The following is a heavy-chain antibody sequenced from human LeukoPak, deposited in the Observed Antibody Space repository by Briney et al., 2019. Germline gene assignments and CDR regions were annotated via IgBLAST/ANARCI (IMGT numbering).Heavy chain of an antibody. CDR1: RFTFSSYA. CDR3: AKDSVLRFLELGDY. V-gene: IGHV3-23*01. Sequence: GGSLRLSCAASRFTFSSYAMSWVRQAPGKGLEWVSAISGSGGSTYYADSVKGRFTISRDNSKNTLYLQMNSLRAEDTAVYYCAKDSVLRFLELGDYWGQGTLVTVSS. D-gene: IGHD3-3*01. CDR2: ISGSGGST. J-gene: IGHJ4*02.